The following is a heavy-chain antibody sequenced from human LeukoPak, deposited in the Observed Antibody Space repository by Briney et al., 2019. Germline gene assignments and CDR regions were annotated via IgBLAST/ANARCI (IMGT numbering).Heavy chain of an antibody. CDR1: GFTFSSYG. V-gene: IGHV3-33*01. D-gene: IGHD3-3*01. CDR3: ARDGVYYDFWSGYSFDY. J-gene: IGHJ4*02. CDR2: IWYDGSNK. Sequence: PGGSLRLSCAASGFTFSSYGMHWVRQAPGKGLEWVAVIWYDGSNKYYADSVKGRFTISRDNSKNTLYLQMNSLRAEDTAVYYCARDGVYYDFWSGYSFDYWGQGPLVTVSS.